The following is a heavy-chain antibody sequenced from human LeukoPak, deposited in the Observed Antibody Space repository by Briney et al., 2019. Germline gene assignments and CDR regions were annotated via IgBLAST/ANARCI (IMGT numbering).Heavy chain of an antibody. J-gene: IGHJ4*02. V-gene: IGHV1-69*13. Sequence: SVKVSCKASGGTFSSYAISWVRQAPGQGLEWMGGIIPIFGTANYAQKFQGRVTITADESTSTAYMELSSLRSEDTAVYYCATGSPRLWSSSGRFDYWGQGTLVTVSS. CDR1: GGTFSSYA. D-gene: IGHD6-19*01. CDR3: ATGSPRLWSSSGRFDY. CDR2: IIPIFGTA.